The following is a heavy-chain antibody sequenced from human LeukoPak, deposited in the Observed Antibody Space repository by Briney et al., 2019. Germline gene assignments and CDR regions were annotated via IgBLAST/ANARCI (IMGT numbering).Heavy chain of an antibody. V-gene: IGHV4-59*01. J-gene: IGHJ6*02. CDR3: ARDRGIVGATWPYYYYGMDV. CDR2: IYYSGST. D-gene: IGHD1-26*01. CDR1: GGSISSYY. Sequence: SESLSLTCPVSGGSISSYYWSWIRQPPGKGLEWNGYIYYSGSTNYNPSLKSRVTISVDTSKNQFSLKLSSVTYADTAVYYCARDRGIVGATWPYYYYGMDVWGQGTTVTVSS.